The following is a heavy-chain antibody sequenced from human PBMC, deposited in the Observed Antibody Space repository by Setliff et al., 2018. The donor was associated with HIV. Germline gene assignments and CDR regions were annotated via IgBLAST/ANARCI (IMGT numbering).Heavy chain of an antibody. CDR3: AREVSRTWDS. CDR1: GYFSPTYG. J-gene: IGHJ5*01. CDR2: IRASDDKR. Sequence: ASVKVSCKASGYFSPTYGITWVRQAPGQRPEWIGWIRASDDKRDYSQKFQGRVTLTTDTSTSTSYMELRSLTSDDSAVYYCAREVSRTWDSWGQGTLVTVSS. V-gene: IGHV1-18*01.